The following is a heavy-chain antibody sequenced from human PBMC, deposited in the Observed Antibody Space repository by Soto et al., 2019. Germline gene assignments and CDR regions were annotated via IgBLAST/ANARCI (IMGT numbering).Heavy chain of an antibody. J-gene: IGHJ5*02. CDR3: ARVRRDFWSGYYPFDP. Sequence: PSETLSLTCTVSGASITSSDSYWSWIRQHPGRGLEWIGYIYYSVSTYYNPSLKSRVTISVDTSKNQFSLKLSSVTAADTAVYYCARVRRDFWSGYYPFDPWGQGTRVTVSS. CDR1: GASITSSDSY. CDR2: IYYSVST. D-gene: IGHD3-3*01. V-gene: IGHV4-30-4*01.